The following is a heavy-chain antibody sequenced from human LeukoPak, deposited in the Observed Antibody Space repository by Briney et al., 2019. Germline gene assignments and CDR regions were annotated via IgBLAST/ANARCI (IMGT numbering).Heavy chain of an antibody. CDR1: GFTFSSYA. Sequence: GGSLRLSCAASGFTFSSYAMSWVRQAPGKGLEWVSAISGSGGSTYYANSVKGRFTISRDNSKNTLYLQMNSLRAEDTALYYCARLGISVSGGGAYYFDNWGQGTLVTVSS. V-gene: IGHV3-23*01. CDR2: ISGSGGST. CDR3: ARLGISVSGGGAYYFDN. J-gene: IGHJ4*02. D-gene: IGHD6-19*01.